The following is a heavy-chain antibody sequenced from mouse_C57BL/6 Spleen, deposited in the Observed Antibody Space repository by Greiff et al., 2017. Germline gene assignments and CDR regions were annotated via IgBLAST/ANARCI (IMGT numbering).Heavy chain of an antibody. V-gene: IGHV1-18*01. CDR3: ARSADYYWYFDV. Sequence: EVQLQESGPELVKPGASVKIPCKASGYTFPDYNMDWVKQSHGKSLEWIGDINPNNGGTIYNQKFKGKATLTVDKSSSTAYMELRSLTSEDTAVYYCARSADYYWYFDVWGTGTTVTVSS. J-gene: IGHJ1*03. D-gene: IGHD2-4*01. CDR2: INPNNGGT. CDR1: GYTFPDYN.